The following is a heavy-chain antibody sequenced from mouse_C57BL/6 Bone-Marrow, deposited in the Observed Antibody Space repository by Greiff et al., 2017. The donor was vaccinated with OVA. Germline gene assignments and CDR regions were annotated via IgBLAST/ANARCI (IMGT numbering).Heavy chain of an antibody. Sequence: QVQLQQPGAELVRPGTSVKLSCKASGYTFTSYWMHWVKQRPGQGLEWIGVIDPSDSYTNYNQKFKGKATLTVDTSSSTAYMQLSSLTSEDSAVYFCARDVTLDYWGQGTTLTVSS. D-gene: IGHD2-12*01. J-gene: IGHJ2*01. CDR1: GYTFTSYW. V-gene: IGHV1-59*01. CDR2: IDPSDSYT. CDR3: ARDVTLDY.